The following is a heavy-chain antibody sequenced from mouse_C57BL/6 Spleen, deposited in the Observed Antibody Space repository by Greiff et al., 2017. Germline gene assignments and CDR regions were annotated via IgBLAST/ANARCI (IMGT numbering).Heavy chain of an antibody. J-gene: IGHJ2*01. CDR1: GYSITSDY. V-gene: IGHV3-8*01. D-gene: IGHD1-1*01. CDR2: ISYSGST. Sequence: EVQLVESGPGLAKPSQTLSLTCSVTGYSITSDYWNWIRKFPGNKLEYMGYISYSGSTYYNPSLKSRISITRDTSKNQYYLQLNSVTTEDTATYYCARISHHYYGSSYYFDYWGQGTTLTVSS. CDR3: ARISHHYYGSSYYFDY.